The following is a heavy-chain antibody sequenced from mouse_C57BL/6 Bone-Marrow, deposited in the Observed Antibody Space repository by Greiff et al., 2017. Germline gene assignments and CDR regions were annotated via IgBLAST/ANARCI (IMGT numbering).Heavy chain of an antibody. D-gene: IGHD4-1*01. Sequence: QVQLKQPGAELVKPGASVKLSCKASGYTFTSYWMHWVKQRPGQGLEWIGMIHPNSGSTNYNEKFKSKATLTVDKSSSTAYMQLSSLTSEDSAVDYCARSLTGTDYWGQGTTLTVSS. CDR2: IHPNSGST. CDR1: GYTFTSYW. V-gene: IGHV1-64*01. J-gene: IGHJ2*01. CDR3: ARSLTGTDY.